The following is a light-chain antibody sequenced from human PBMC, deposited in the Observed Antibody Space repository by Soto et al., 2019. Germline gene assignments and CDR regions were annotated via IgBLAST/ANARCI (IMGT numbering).Light chain of an antibody. J-gene: IGLJ2*01. CDR2: QDN. V-gene: IGLV3-1*01. CDR3: QAWDSSTGVV. Sequence: SYELTQPPSVSVSPGQTASITCSGNKLGDKYACWYQQRPGQSPVLVIYQDNKRPSGIPERFSGSTSGNTATLTISGTQTMDEADYYCQAWDSSTGVVFGGGTKLTVL. CDR1: KLGDKY.